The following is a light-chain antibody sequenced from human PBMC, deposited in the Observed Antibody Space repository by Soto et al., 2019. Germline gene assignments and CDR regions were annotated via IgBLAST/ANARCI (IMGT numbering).Light chain of an antibody. CDR2: DAS. V-gene: IGKV1-5*01. CDR1: QSIIIW. Sequence: DIQMTQSPSSLSASVGDRVTITCRASQSIIIWLAWYQQKPGKAPKLLIYDASSLESGVPSRFSGSGSGTEFTLTISSLQPDDFATYYCQQYNSYSRTFGQGTKVDIK. CDR3: QQYNSYSRT. J-gene: IGKJ1*01.